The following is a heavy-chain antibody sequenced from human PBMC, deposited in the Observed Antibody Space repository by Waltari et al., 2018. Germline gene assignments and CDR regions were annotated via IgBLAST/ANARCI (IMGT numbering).Heavy chain of an antibody. CDR3: ARGDWIHPLAAYYFDY. CDR2: MNPNSGNT. CDR1: GYTFPRYD. D-gene: IGHD1-1*01. J-gene: IGHJ4*02. Sequence: QVQLVQSGAEVKKPGASVKVSCKASGYTFPRYDINWVRQATGQGLEWMGWMNPNSGNTGYARKFQGRVTITRNTSIRTAYMELSSLRSEDTAVYYCARGDWIHPLAAYYFDYWGQGTLVTVSS. V-gene: IGHV1-8*03.